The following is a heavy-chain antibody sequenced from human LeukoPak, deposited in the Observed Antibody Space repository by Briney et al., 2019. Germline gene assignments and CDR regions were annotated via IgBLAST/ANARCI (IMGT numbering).Heavy chain of an antibody. Sequence: HPGRSLRLSCAASGFTFDDYAMHWVRQAPGKGLEWVSGISWNSGSIGYADSVKGRFTISRDNAKNSLYLQMNSLRAEDTALYYCAKDKTDRSKYYFDYWGQGTLVTVSS. CDR3: AKDKTDRSKYYFDY. CDR2: ISWNSGSI. D-gene: IGHD1-14*01. CDR1: GFTFDDYA. V-gene: IGHV3-9*01. J-gene: IGHJ4*02.